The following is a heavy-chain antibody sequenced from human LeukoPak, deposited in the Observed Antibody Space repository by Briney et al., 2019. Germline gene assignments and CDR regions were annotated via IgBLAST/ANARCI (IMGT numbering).Heavy chain of an antibody. Sequence: PSETLSLTCTDSGGSISSYYWSWIRQPAGKGLEWIGRIYTSGSTNYNPSLKSRVTMSVDTSKNQFSLKLSSVTAADTAVYYCARLRTEYSSGCYVGQWYFDLWGRGTLVTVSS. CDR2: IYTSGST. CDR3: ARLRTEYSSGCYVGQWYFDL. D-gene: IGHD6-19*01. J-gene: IGHJ2*01. CDR1: GGSISSYY. V-gene: IGHV4-4*07.